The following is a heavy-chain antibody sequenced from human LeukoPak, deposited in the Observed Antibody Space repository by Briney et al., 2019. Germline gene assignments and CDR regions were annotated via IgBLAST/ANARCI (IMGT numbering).Heavy chain of an antibody. V-gene: IGHV3-21*01. Sequence: PGGSLRLSCEASGFSFSSYNMDWVRQTPGKGLEWISSITTSSSYTFYADSVKGRFTISRDNARNSLYLQMNSLTAEDTAVYYCARDYYSSGWYFGYYYYYMDVWGKGTTVTVSS. J-gene: IGHJ6*03. CDR1: GFSFSSYN. D-gene: IGHD6-19*01. CDR3: ARDYYSSGWYFGYYYYYMDV. CDR2: ITTSSSYT.